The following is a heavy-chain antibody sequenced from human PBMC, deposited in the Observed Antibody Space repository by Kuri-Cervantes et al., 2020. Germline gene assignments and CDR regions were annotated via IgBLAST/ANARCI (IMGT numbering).Heavy chain of an antibody. Sequence: SETLSLTCAVYGGSFSAYYWSWIRQPPGKGLEWIGEIDHSGSTNYNPSLKSRFTISVDTSKNQFSLKLTSVTAADTAVYYCARGRSYYYDSSGSYDYWGQGTLVTVSS. J-gene: IGHJ4*02. CDR3: ARGRSYYYDSSGSYDY. D-gene: IGHD3-22*01. CDR2: IDHSGST. CDR1: GGSFSAYY. V-gene: IGHV4-34*01.